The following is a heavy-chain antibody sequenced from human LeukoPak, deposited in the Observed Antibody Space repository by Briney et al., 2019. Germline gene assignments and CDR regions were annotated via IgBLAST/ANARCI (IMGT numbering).Heavy chain of an antibody. CDR3: ARNFAIDY. CDR2: IKQDGSEK. V-gene: IGHV3-7*01. D-gene: IGHD3-9*01. Sequence: PGGSLRLSCAASGFTFSSYWMTWVRQAPGKGLEWVANIKQDGSEKYYVDSVKGRFTISRDNAKSPLYLQTNSLRAEDTAVYYCARNFAIDYWGQGTLVTVSS. J-gene: IGHJ4*02. CDR1: GFTFSSYW.